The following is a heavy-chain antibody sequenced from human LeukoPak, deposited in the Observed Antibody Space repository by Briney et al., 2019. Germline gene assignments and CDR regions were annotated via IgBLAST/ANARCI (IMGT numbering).Heavy chain of an antibody. D-gene: IGHD3-22*01. CDR2: ISSSGSTI. CDR1: GFTFSDYY. J-gene: IGHJ4*02. V-gene: IGHV3-11*04. CDR3: ARGKTYYYDSSGYSPLDY. Sequence: TGGSLRLSCAASGFTFSDYYMSWIRQAPGKGLEWVSYISSSGSTIYYADSVKGRFTISRDNAKNSLYLQMNSLRAEDTAVYYCARGKTYYYDSSGYSPLDYWGQGTLVTVSS.